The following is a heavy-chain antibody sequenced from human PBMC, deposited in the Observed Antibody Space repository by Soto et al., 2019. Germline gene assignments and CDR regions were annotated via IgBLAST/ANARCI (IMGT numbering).Heavy chain of an antibody. CDR1: GFRFSSYA. V-gene: IGHV3-23*01. D-gene: IGHD6-19*01. J-gene: IGHJ4*02. CDR2: VSGGST. CDR3: ARKEAGSGRFYFAC. Sequence: GALRLSCAASGFRFSSYAVSWVRQAQGKGLEWVSGVSGGSTYYADSVKGRFTVSRDNSKNTLYLQMNSLRSEDTAVYYCARKEAGSGRFYFACWGQGTLVTVSS.